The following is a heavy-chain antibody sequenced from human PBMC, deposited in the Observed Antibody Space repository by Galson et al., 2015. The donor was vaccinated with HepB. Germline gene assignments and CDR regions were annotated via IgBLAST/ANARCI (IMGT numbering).Heavy chain of an antibody. V-gene: IGHV3-48*04. Sequence: SLRLSCAASGFTFSSYSMNWVRQAPGKGLEWVSYISSSSSTIYYADSVKGRFTISRDNAKNSLYLQMNSLRAEDTAVYYCARESAYGGNPVGYYFDYWGQGTLVTVSS. CDR3: ARESAYGGNPVGYYFDY. J-gene: IGHJ4*02. CDR2: ISSSSSTI. D-gene: IGHD4-23*01. CDR1: GFTFSSYS.